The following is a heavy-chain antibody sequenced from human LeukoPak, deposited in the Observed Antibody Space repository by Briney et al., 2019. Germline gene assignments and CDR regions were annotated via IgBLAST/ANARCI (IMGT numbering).Heavy chain of an antibody. D-gene: IGHD3-22*01. CDR2: INHSGST. CDR1: GGSFSGYY. CDR3: ARESGDYYDSSGYRREGLKTESDY. V-gene: IGHV4-34*01. Sequence: SETLSLTCAVYGGSFSGYYWSWIRQPPGKGLEWIGEINHSGSTYYNPSLKSRVTISVDTSKNQFSLKLSSVTAADTAVYYCARESGDYYDSSGYRREGLKTESDYWGQGTLVTVSS. J-gene: IGHJ4*02.